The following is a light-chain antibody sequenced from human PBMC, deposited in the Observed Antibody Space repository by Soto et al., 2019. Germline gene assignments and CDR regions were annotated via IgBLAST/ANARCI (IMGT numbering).Light chain of an antibody. CDR1: QSVTNSY. Sequence: EIVLTQSPGTLSLSPGERATLSCRASQSVTNSYLAWYQQKPGQSPRLLLSGASTRATGIPDRFSGSGSGTDFTLTISRLEPEDSAVYYCQQYGRSPLTVGGGTKVDIK. CDR2: GAS. CDR3: QQYGRSPLT. V-gene: IGKV3-20*01. J-gene: IGKJ4*01.